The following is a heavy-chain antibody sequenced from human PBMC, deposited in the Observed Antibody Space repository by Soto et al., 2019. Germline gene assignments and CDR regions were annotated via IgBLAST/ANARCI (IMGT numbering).Heavy chain of an antibody. Sequence: QVQLVQSGAEVKKPGASVKVSCKASGYTFTGYYMHWVRQAPGQGLEWLGWINPNSGGTNYAQKFQGRVTMTRDTSISTAYMELSRLRSDDTAVYSCARVSGRGGGSYYLGYWGQGTLVTVSS. D-gene: IGHD1-26*01. CDR1: GYTFTGYY. V-gene: IGHV1-2*02. J-gene: IGHJ4*02. CDR3: ARVSGRGGGSYYLGY. CDR2: INPNSGGT.